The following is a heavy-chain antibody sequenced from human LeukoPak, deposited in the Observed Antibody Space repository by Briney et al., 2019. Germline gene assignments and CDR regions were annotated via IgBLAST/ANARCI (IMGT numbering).Heavy chain of an antibody. J-gene: IGHJ5*02. V-gene: IGHV4-38-2*02. CDR2: IYHSGST. Sequence: SETLSLTCTVSGYSISSGYYWGWIRQPPGKGLEWIGSIYHSGSTYYNPSLKSRVTISVDTSKNQFSLKLSSVTAADTAVYYCARTLQLWSPTTPWFDPWGQGTLVTVSS. CDR3: ARTLQLWSPTTPWFDP. CDR1: GYSISSGYY. D-gene: IGHD5-18*01.